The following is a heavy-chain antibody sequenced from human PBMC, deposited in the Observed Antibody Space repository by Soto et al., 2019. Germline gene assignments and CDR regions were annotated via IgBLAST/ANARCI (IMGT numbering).Heavy chain of an antibody. Sequence: QVQLQESGPGLVKPSGTLSLTCAVSGGSISSSNWWRWVRQPPGKGLEWIGEIYHSGSTNYNPSLKSRVTISVEKSKNQSSLKLSSVTDADTAVYYCARTHRLAVGLVGGYDFDYWGQGTLVTVSS. CDR1: GGSISSSNW. D-gene: IGHD6-19*01. CDR2: IYHSGST. J-gene: IGHJ4*02. V-gene: IGHV4-4*02. CDR3: ARTHRLAVGLVGGYDFDY.